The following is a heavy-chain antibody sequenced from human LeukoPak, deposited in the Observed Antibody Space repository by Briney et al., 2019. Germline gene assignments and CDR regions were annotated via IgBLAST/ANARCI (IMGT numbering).Heavy chain of an antibody. J-gene: IGHJ6*03. V-gene: IGHV4-59*01. CDR1: GGSISSYY. D-gene: IGHD3-22*01. Sequence: PSETLSLTCTVSGGSISSYYWSWIRQPPGKGLEWIGYIYTSGSTNYNPSLKSRVTISVDTSKNQFSLKLSSVTAADTAVYYCARDYYDSSGYYLGYYYYYYMDVWGKGTTVSVSS. CDR2: IYTSGST. CDR3: ARDYYDSSGYYLGYYYYYYMDV.